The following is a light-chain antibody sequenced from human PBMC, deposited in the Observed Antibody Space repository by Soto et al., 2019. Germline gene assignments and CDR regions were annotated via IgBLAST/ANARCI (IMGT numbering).Light chain of an antibody. J-gene: IGLJ1*01. CDR1: KNDIGVYDF. Sequence: QSVLTQPPSASGPPGQSVTISCTGTKNDIGVYDFVSLYQHRPGKAPRLIIYEVVQRPSGVTDRFSGSKSDITASLTVTGLQAADEADYFCKSYAGSNTYVFGRGTKV. CDR3: KSYAGSNTYV. CDR2: EVV. V-gene: IGLV2-8*01.